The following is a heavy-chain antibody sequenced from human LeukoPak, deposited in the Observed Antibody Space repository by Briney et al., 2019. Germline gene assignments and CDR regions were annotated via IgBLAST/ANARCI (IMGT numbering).Heavy chain of an antibody. D-gene: IGHD2-2*01. CDR3: ARIGVDCSGSTCSYHY. J-gene: IGHJ4*02. V-gene: IGHV1-18*01. Sequence: ASVKVSCKASGYTFTSYGLSWVRQAPGQGLEWMGWINTYNGNTNYAQKLQGGVTMTTDTSTSTAYMEVRSLRSDDTAVYYCARIGVDCSGSTCSYHYWGQGTLVTVSS. CDR2: INTYNGNT. CDR1: GYTFTSYG.